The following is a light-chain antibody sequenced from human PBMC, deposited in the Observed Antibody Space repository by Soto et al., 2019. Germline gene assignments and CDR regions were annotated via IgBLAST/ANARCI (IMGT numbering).Light chain of an antibody. J-gene: IGKJ5*01. Sequence: EIVMTQSPATLSVSPGERATLSCRASQSASRNLAWYQQTPGQAPRLLIYAASTRATGIPARFSGSGSGTEFTLTISSLQSEDFAVYYCQQYNNWPTLGQGTRLEIK. CDR3: QQYNNWPT. CDR1: QSASRN. CDR2: AAS. V-gene: IGKV3-15*01.